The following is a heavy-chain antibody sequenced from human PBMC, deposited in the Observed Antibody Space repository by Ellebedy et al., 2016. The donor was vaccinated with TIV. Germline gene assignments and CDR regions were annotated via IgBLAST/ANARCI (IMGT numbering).Heavy chain of an antibody. CDR3: ARVDRSGSYGMDV. CDR2: IYTGGNT. J-gene: IGHJ6*02. Sequence: PGGSLRLSCAASGFTVSSNYMSWVRQAPGEGLEWVSVIYTGGNTYYADSVKGRFTISRDNSKNTLLLQMNSLRAEDTAVYYCARVDRSGSYGMDVWGQGTTVTVSS. CDR1: GFTVSSNY. D-gene: IGHD3-10*01. V-gene: IGHV3-66*01.